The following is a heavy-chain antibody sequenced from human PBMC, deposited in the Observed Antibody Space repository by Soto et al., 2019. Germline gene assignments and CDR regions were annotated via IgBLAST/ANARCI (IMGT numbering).Heavy chain of an antibody. V-gene: IGHV3-30*03. CDR1: GFTFRRFG. CDR3: AANFDY. CDR2: ISYDGSIK. J-gene: IGHJ4*02. Sequence: QVQLLESGGGVVQPGRSLRLSCAASGFTFRRFGMHWVRQAPGKGLEWVAVISYDGSIKYYADSVKGRFTISRDNSKNTLFLQMNSLRPEDTAVYYCAANFDYWGQGTLVTVSS.